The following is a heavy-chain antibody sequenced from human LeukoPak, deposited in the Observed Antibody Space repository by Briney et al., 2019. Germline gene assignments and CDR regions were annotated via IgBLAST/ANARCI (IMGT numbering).Heavy chain of an antibody. CDR3: ARAPGLYYYYGMDV. CDR1: GGSISSGGYS. Sequence: PSQTLSLTCAVSGGSISSGGYSWTWLRQPPGKGLQWFGYIYHSGSTYYNPSLKSRVTISVDRSKNQFSLKLSSVTAADTAVYYCARAPGLYYYYGMDVWGQGTTVTVSS. CDR2: IYHSGST. V-gene: IGHV4-30-2*01. J-gene: IGHJ6*02.